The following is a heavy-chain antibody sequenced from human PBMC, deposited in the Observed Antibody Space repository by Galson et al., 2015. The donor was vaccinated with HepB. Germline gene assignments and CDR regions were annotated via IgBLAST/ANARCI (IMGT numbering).Heavy chain of an antibody. CDR1: GDSVSSNSAA. Sequence: CAISGDSVSSNSAAWNWIRQSPSRGLEWLGRTYYRSKWYNDYAVSVKSRITINPDTSKNQFSLQLNSVTPEDTAVYYCARVRYSSGWPKPDNNYYYYYGMDVWGQGTTVTVSS. CDR3: ARVRYSSGWPKPDNNYYYYYGMDV. J-gene: IGHJ6*02. CDR2: TYYRSKWYN. V-gene: IGHV6-1*01. D-gene: IGHD6-19*01.